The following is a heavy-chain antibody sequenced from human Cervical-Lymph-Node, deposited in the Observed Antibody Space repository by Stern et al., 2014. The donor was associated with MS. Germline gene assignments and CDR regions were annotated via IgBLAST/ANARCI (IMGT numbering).Heavy chain of an antibody. CDR2: ISADSGST. V-gene: IGHV1-18*01. J-gene: IGHJ4*02. Sequence: QVQLVQSGTEVKKPGASLIVSCKASGYTFTNYGLSWVRQAPGHGLEWLGWISADSGSTKYTQNLRDRLTLTRDTSTGTAYMDLRTLRAEDTAVYYCARDKMHAFDSWGQGTPVSVSS. CDR3: ARDKMHAFDS. D-gene: IGHD5-24*01. CDR1: GYTFTNYG.